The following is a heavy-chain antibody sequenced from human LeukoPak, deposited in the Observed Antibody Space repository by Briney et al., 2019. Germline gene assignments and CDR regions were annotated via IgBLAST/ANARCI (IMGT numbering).Heavy chain of an antibody. J-gene: IGHJ5*02. V-gene: IGHV4-39*07. D-gene: IGHD3-10*01. CDR3: ARSSAITSPEVLLWFGELLTFDP. Sequence: SETLSLTCTVSGGSISSSSYYWGWIRQPPGKGLEWIGSIYYSGSTYYNPSLKSRVTISVDTSKNQFSLKLSSVTAADTAVYYCARSSAITSPEVLLWFGELLTFDPWGQGTLVTVSS. CDR2: IYYSGST. CDR1: GGSISSSSYY.